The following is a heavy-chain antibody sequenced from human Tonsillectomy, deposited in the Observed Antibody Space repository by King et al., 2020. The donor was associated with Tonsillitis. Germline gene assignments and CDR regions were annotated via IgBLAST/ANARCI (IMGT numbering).Heavy chain of an antibody. CDR3: ANERFPAVGYFDY. Sequence: VQLVESGGGLVQPGGSLRLSCAASGFTFSSYAMSWVRQTPGKGLEWVSTISGSGGSTYYADSVKGRFTISRENSKNTLYLQVNSLRAEDTAVFYCANERFPAVGYFDYWGQGTLVTVSS. D-gene: IGHD2-2*01. CDR1: GFTFSSYA. CDR2: ISGSGGST. J-gene: IGHJ4*02. V-gene: IGHV3-23*04.